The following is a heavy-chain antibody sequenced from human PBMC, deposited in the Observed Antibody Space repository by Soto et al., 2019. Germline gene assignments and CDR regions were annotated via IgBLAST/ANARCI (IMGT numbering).Heavy chain of an antibody. D-gene: IGHD6-25*01. CDR2: IYTNRIT. CDR1: GGSFSNYY. CDR3: ARAAAASDVYFDY. V-gene: IGHV4-4*07. J-gene: IGHJ4*02. Sequence: SETLSLTCTVSGGSFSNYYWSWIRQPAGKGLEWIGRIYTNRITNFSPSLKSRVTMSVDTSKNQVSLKLTSVTAADTAVYYCARAAAASDVYFDYWGQGTQVTVSS.